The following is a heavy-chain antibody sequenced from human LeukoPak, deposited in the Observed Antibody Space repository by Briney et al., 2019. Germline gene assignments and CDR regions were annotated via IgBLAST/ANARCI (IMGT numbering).Heavy chain of an antibody. J-gene: IGHJ4*02. CDR3: AKNRVVFNWNYAYYFDD. V-gene: IGHV3-30*18. Sequence: GGSLRLSCAASGFTFSDYGMHWVRQAPGKGLEWVTFISYDGSDKYYADSVKGRFTISRDNSKNTLYLQMNSLRAEDTALYYCAKNRVVFNWNYAYYFDDWGQGTLVTVSS. CDR1: GFTFSDYG. CDR2: ISYDGSDK. D-gene: IGHD1-7*01.